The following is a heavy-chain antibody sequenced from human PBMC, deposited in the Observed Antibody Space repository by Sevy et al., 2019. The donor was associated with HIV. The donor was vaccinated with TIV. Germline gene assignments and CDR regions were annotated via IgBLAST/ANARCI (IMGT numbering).Heavy chain of an antibody. Sequence: SETLSLTCAVSGGSISSVNWWHWVRQPPGKGLEWIGEIYHSGSTNYNPSLKSRVTISVDNSKNQFSLKLSAVTAADTAVYDCARGGETPRGFDPWGQGSLVTVSS. D-gene: IGHD3-16*01. CDR1: GGSISSVNW. CDR3: ARGGETPRGFDP. J-gene: IGHJ5*02. V-gene: IGHV4-4*02. CDR2: IYHSGST.